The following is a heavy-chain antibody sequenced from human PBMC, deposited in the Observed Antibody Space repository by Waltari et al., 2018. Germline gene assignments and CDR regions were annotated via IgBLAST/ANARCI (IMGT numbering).Heavy chain of an antibody. V-gene: IGHV4-38-2*01. D-gene: IGHD3-9*01. CDR2: IYHSGST. CDR1: GYSISSGYY. CDR3: ARALVLVTYFDY. Sequence: QVQLQESGPGLVKPSETLSLTCAVSGYSISSGYYWGWIRQPPGKGLEWIGSIYHSGSTYYNPSLKRRVTISVDTSKNQFSLKLSSVTAADTAVYYCARALVLVTYFDYWGQGTLVTVSS. J-gene: IGHJ4*02.